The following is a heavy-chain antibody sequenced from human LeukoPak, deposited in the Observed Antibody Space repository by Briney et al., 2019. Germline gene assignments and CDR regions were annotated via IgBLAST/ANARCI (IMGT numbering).Heavy chain of an antibody. V-gene: IGHV3-21*04. J-gene: IGHJ4*02. CDR1: GFTFSSYS. CDR2: ISSSSSYI. D-gene: IGHD6-13*01. Sequence: AGGSLRLSCAASGFTFSSYSMNWVRQAPGKGLEWVSSISSSSSYIYYADSVKGRFTISRDNSKNTLYLQMNSLRAEDTAVYYCAKDLIPGPAAAGTPLDYWGQGTLVTVSS. CDR3: AKDLIPGPAAAGTPLDY.